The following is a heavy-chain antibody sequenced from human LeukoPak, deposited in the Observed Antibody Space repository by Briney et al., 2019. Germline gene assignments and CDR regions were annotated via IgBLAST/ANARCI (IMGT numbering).Heavy chain of an antibody. Sequence: GGSLRLSCAASGFTFSSYGMHWVRQAPGKGLEWVAVISYDGSNKYYADSVKGRFTISRDNSKNTLYLQMNSLRAEDTAVYYCAEGDSSSWYYFDYWGQGTLVTVSS. J-gene: IGHJ4*02. CDR3: AEGDSSSWYYFDY. CDR1: GFTFSSYG. D-gene: IGHD6-13*01. V-gene: IGHV3-30*03. CDR2: ISYDGSNK.